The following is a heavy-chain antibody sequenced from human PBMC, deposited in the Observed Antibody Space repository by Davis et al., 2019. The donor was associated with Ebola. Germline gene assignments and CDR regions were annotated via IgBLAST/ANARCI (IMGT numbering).Heavy chain of an antibody. CDR1: GYSFTSYW. V-gene: IGHV5-10-1*01. CDR2: IDPSDSYT. J-gene: IGHJ5*02. D-gene: IGHD2-2*01. CDR3: AKGGVIVVVPAAIDWFDP. Sequence: PGGSLRLSCKGSGYSFTSYWISWVRQMPGKGLEWMGRIDPSDSYTNYSPSFQGHVTISADKSISTAYLQWSSLKASDTAMYYCAKGGVIVVVPAAIDWFDPWGQGTLVTVSS.